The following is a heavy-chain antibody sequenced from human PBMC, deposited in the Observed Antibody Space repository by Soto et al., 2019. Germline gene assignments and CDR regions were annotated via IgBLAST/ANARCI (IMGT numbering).Heavy chain of an antibody. CDR3: ARVVVVAARWFDP. V-gene: IGHV4-39*01. Sequence: QLQLQESGPGLVKPSETLSLTCTVSGGSISSSSYYWGWIRQPPGKGLEWIGSIYYSGSTYYNPSLKSRVTISVDTSKNQFSLKLGSVTAADTAVYYCARVVVVAARWFDPWGQGTLVTVSS. J-gene: IGHJ5*02. CDR1: GGSISSSSYY. D-gene: IGHD2-15*01. CDR2: IYYSGST.